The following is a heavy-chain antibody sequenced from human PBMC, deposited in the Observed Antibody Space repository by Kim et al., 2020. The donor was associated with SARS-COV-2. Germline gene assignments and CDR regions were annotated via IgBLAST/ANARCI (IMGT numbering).Heavy chain of an antibody. CDR1: VHSNNSDY. J-gene: IGHJ4*02. CDR2: IRYSGKT. D-gene: IGHD6-19*01. Sequence: SETLSLTCTVSVHSNNSDYSTWIRQPPGKVLEWIAYIRYSGKTAYNPSLRSRVAISIDPSKSHFSLQLTSVTAADTAVYFCARLPDITGWPFDAWGRGVLVTVSS. CDR3: ARLPDITGWPFDA. V-gene: IGHV4-59*01.